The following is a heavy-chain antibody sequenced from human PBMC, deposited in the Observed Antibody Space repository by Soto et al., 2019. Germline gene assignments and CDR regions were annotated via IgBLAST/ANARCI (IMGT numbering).Heavy chain of an antibody. CDR3: ARMVRGVMFGLWPFYMDV. CDR1: GGSFSGYY. Sequence: SETLSLTCAVYGGSFSGYYWSWIRQPPGKGLEWIGEINHSGSTNYNPSLKSRVTISVDTSKNQFSLKLSSVTAADTAVYYCARMVRGVMFGLWPFYMDVWGKGTTVTVSS. CDR2: INHSGST. D-gene: IGHD3-10*01. V-gene: IGHV4-34*01. J-gene: IGHJ6*03.